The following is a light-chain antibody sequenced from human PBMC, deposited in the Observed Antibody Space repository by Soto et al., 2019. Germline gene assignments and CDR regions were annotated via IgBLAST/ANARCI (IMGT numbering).Light chain of an antibody. Sequence: DIQMTQSPSTLSASVGDRVTITCRVSQSISSWLAWYQQKPGEAPKLLIYDASNLESGVPSRFSGNGSGTEFTLTISSLQPDDFATYYCQQYNAYSPLTFGGGTKVEI. J-gene: IGKJ4*01. CDR3: QQYNAYSPLT. CDR1: QSISSW. V-gene: IGKV1-5*01. CDR2: DAS.